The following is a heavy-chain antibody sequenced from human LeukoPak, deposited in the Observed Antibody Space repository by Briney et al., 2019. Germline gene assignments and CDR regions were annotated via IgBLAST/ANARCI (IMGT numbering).Heavy chain of an antibody. J-gene: IGHJ5*02. Sequence: SETLSLTCTVSGGSISSSSYYWGWIRQPPGKGLEWIGSIYYSGSTYYNPFLKSRVTISVDTSKNQFSLKLSSVTAADTAVYYCARPHSSVGVGAPGWFDPWGQGTLVTVSS. D-gene: IGHD1-26*01. CDR2: IYYSGST. CDR3: ARPHSSVGVGAPGWFDP. CDR1: GGSISSSSYY. V-gene: IGHV4-39*01.